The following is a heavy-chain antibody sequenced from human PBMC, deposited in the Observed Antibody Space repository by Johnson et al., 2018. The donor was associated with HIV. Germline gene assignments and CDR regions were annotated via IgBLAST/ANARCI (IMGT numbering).Heavy chain of an antibody. Sequence: QVQLVESGGGLVQPGRSLRLSCAASGFTFSSYAMHWVRQAPGKGLEWVAVISYDGSNKYYADSVKGRFTISRDSSKNTLYLQMNSLRAEDTAVYYCAKDRGCGDVFDIWGQGTMVTVSS. CDR1: GFTFSSYA. CDR2: ISYDGSNK. CDR3: AKDRGCGDVFDI. V-gene: IGHV3-30*04. J-gene: IGHJ3*02. D-gene: IGHD3-10*01.